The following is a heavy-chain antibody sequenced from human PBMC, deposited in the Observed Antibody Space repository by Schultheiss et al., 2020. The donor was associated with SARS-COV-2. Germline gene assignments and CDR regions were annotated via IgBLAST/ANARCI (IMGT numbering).Heavy chain of an antibody. CDR3: TGASKWFILYYFDY. CDR2: IKSKTDGGTT. V-gene: IGHV3-15*01. CDR1: GFTFSSYA. Sequence: GGSLRLSCAASGFTFSSYAMHWVRQAPGKGLEWVGRIKSKTDGGTTDYAAPVKGRFTISRDDSKNTLYLQMNSLKTEDTAVYYCTGASKWFILYYFDYWGQGTLVTVSS. D-gene: IGHD3-22*01. J-gene: IGHJ4*02.